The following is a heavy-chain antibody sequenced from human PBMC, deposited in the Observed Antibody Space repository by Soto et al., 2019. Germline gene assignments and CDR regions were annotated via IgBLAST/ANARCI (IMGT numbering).Heavy chain of an antibody. V-gene: IGHV1-46*01. CDR1: GYTFTSYY. CDR3: ARNFGELLPDYYYGMDV. CDR2: INPSGGST. Sequence: GASVKVSCKASGYTFTSYYMHWVRQAPGQGLEWMGIINPSGGSTSYAQKFQGRVTMTRDTPTSTVYMELSSLRSEDTAVYYCARNFGELLPDYYYGMDVWGQGTTFTVSS. J-gene: IGHJ6*02. D-gene: IGHD3-10*01.